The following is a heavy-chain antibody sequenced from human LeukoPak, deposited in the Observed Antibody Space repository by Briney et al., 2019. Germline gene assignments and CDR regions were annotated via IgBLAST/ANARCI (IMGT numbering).Heavy chain of an antibody. Sequence: KASETLSLTCTVSGGSISNDLWSWIRQPPGKGLEWIGYNSGITNYNPSLKSRVTISVTTSKNQFSLRLRSVTAADTAVYFCAGDIAAINIPGSRLDPWGQGTLVTVSS. CDR2: NSGIT. CDR1: GGSISNDL. J-gene: IGHJ5*02. V-gene: IGHV4-59*08. D-gene: IGHD6-13*01. CDR3: AGDIAAINIPGSRLDP.